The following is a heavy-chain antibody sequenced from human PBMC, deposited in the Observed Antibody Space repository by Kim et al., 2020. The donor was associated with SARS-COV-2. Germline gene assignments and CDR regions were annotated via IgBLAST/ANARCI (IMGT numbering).Heavy chain of an antibody. J-gene: IGHJ2*01. CDR2: VFDSGST. V-gene: IGHV4-59*01. D-gene: IGHD3-22*01. CDR3: ARGKYYYDGSGNPRFWYF. CDR1: GGSISYYY. Sequence: SETLSLTCTVSGGSISYYYWSWIRQPPGKGLEWIGYVFDSGSTNYKPSLKSRVTISLDTSKKQFSLQLTSVTAADTAVNYCARGKYYYDGSGNPRFWYF.